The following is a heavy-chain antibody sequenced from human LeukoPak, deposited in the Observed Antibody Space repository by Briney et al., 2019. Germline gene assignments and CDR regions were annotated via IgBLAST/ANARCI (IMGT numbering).Heavy chain of an antibody. CDR1: GDTLTVYY. D-gene: IGHD3-9*01. J-gene: IGHJ4*02. CDR2: INPKNGGT. CDR3: ARSAGFSHFDY. Sequence: ASVKVSCKPSGDTLTVYYVHWVRQAPGQGLEWMGWINPKNGGTNYAQKFQDRVTMTRDPSISAAYMVLSRLRSDDTAVYYCARSAGFSHFDYWGQGTLVTVSS. V-gene: IGHV1-2*02.